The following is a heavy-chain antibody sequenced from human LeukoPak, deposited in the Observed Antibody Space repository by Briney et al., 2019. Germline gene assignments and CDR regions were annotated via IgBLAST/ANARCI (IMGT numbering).Heavy chain of an antibody. J-gene: IGHJ4*02. CDR1: GGTCSSYT. V-gene: IGHV1-69*02. CDR3: ASIDYGAYYFDY. D-gene: IGHD4-17*01. Sequence: GASVKVSCKASGGTCSSYTISWVRQAPGQGLEWMGRIIPILGIANYAQKFQGRVTITADKSTSTAYMELSSLRSEDTAVYYCASIDYGAYYFDYWGQGTLVTVSS. CDR2: IIPILGIA.